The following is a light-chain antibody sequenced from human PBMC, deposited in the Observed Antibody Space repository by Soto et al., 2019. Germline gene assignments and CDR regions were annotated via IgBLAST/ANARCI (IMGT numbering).Light chain of an antibody. CDR3: QHSYTTPLT. CDR2: AAS. V-gene: IGKV1-39*01. Sequence: DIQMTQSPYSLSASVGDTVTITCRASQSISTYLNWYQQKPGKAPELLIYAASSLQSGVPLRFTGSGSGTDFTLTIISLQPEDFASYYCQHSYTTPLTFGGGTKVEIK. J-gene: IGKJ4*01. CDR1: QSISTY.